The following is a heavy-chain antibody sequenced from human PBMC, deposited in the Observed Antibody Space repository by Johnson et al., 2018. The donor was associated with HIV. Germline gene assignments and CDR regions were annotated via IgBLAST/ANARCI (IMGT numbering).Heavy chain of an antibody. CDR3: ASRGVVVTAIPKFGAFDI. D-gene: IGHD2-21*02. Sequence: VHLVESGGGLVKPGGSLRLSCAASGFTFSDYYMSWIRQAPGKGLEWVSYISSGDNTIYYADSVKGRFTISRDNAKNSLYLQMNSLRAEDTAVYYCASRGVVVTAIPKFGAFDIWGQGTMVTVSS. CDR1: GFTFSDYY. J-gene: IGHJ3*02. V-gene: IGHV3-11*04. CDR2: ISSGDNTI.